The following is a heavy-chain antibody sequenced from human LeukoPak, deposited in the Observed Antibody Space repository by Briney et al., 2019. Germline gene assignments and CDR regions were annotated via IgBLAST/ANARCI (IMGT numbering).Heavy chain of an antibody. V-gene: IGHV3-66*01. CDR2: IYSGGST. CDR3: ARDRAVAGTGREGFDY. CDR1: GFTVSSNY. D-gene: IGHD6-19*01. Sequence: GGSLRLSCAASGFTVSSNYMSWVRQAPGKGLEWVSVIYSGGSTYYADSVKGRFTISRDNSKNTLYLQMNSLRAEDTAVYYCARDRAVAGTGREGFDYWGQETLVTVSS. J-gene: IGHJ4*02.